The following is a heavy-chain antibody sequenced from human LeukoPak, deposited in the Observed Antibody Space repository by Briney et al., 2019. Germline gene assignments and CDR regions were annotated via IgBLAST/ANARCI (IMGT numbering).Heavy chain of an antibody. CDR1: GYTLTELS. CDR3: ATTVWGSYRYRH. J-gene: IGHJ4*02. Sequence: ASVKVSCKVSGYTLTELSMHWVRQAPGKGLEWMGGFDPGDGETIYAQKFHGRVTMTEDTSTDTAYMELSSLRSEDTAVYYCATTVWGSYRYRHWGQGTLVTVSS. D-gene: IGHD3-16*02. CDR2: FDPGDGET. V-gene: IGHV1-24*01.